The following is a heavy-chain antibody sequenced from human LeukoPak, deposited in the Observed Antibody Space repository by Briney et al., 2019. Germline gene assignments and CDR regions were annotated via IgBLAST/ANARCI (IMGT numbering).Heavy chain of an antibody. Sequence: GGSLRLSCAASGFTSSNYEMNWVRQAPGKGLEWVSYISSSGNTIYYADSVKGRFTISRDNAKNSLYLQMNSLRAEDTAIYYCARDFYYGSGRFDYWGQGTLVSVSS. CDR1: GFTSSNYE. CDR3: ARDFYYGSGRFDY. CDR2: ISSSGNTI. D-gene: IGHD3-10*01. J-gene: IGHJ4*02. V-gene: IGHV3-48*03.